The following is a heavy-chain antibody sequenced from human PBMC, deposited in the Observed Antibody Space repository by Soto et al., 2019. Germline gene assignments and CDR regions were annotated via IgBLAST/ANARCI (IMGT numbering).Heavy chain of an antibody. CDR2: TYYRSKWYN. D-gene: IGHD3-3*01. Sequence: PSQTLSLTCAISGDSVSSNSAAWNWIRQSPSRGLEWLGRTYYRSKWYNDYAVSVEGRITINPDTSKNHFSLQLNSVTPEDTAVYYCVKDEGFFTSSRCPNYYSGRDVWGQGTRVTVSS. CDR3: VKDEGFFTSSRCPNYYSGRDV. J-gene: IGHJ6*02. CDR1: GDSVSSNSAA. V-gene: IGHV6-1*01.